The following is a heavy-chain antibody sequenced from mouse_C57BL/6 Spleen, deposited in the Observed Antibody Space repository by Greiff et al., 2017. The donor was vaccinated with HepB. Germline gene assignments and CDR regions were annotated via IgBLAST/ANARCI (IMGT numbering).Heavy chain of an antibody. J-gene: IGHJ3*01. CDR3: ARRKERPWFAY. Sequence: VQLQQSGAELVKPGASVKLSCKASGYTFTSYWMQWVKQRPGQGLEWIGEIDPSDSYTNYNQKFKGKATLTVDTSSSTAYMQLSSLTSEDSAVYYCARRKERPWFAYWGQGTLVTVSA. CDR2: IDPSDSYT. D-gene: IGHD2-12*01. V-gene: IGHV1-50*01. CDR1: GYTFTSYW.